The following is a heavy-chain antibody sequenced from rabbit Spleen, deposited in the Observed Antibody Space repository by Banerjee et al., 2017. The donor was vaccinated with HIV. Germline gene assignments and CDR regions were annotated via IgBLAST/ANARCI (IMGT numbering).Heavy chain of an antibody. CDR1: GFSFSSSDW. CDR2: IATGSSGKT. D-gene: IGHD5-1*01. CDR3: AIDIWFTL. V-gene: IGHV1S45*01. J-gene: IGHJ4*01. Sequence: QEQLEESGGDLVKPEASLTLTCKASGFSFSSSDWIYWVRQAPGKGLEWIACIATGSSGKTAYASLANGRFSITTNTIQMTGTLQMTSLTSFYTAAYFCAIDIWFTLWGPGTLVTVS.